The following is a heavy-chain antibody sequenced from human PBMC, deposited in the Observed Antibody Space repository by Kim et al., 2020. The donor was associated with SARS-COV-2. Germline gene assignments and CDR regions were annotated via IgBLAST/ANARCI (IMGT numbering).Heavy chain of an antibody. CDR1: GFTFSNFG. D-gene: IGHD3-22*01. Sequence: GESLRLSCAASGFTFSNFGMHWVRQAPGKGLEWVAVIWYDGSNTYYADSIKGRFTISRDNSKNTLYLQMNSLRVEDTAVYYCAKSTDYDSSGFYYYFDYWGQGTLVTVSS. J-gene: IGHJ4*02. CDR3: AKSTDYDSSGFYYYFDY. CDR2: IWYDGSNT. V-gene: IGHV3-33*06.